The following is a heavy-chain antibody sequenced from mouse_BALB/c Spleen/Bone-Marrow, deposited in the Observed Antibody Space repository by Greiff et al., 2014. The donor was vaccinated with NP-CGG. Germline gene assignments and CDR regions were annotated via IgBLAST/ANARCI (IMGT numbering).Heavy chain of an antibody. V-gene: IGHV1-82*01. D-gene: IGHD2-3*01. CDR1: GYAFSSSW. Sequence: LVESGPELVKPGASVKISCNTSGYAFSSSWMSWVKQRPGQGLEWIGRIYPGDGDTNYNGKFKGKATLTADKSSSTAYMQLSSLTSVDSAVYFCARNDGYSWGQGTLVTVSA. CDR3: ARNDGYS. CDR2: IYPGDGDT. J-gene: IGHJ3*01.